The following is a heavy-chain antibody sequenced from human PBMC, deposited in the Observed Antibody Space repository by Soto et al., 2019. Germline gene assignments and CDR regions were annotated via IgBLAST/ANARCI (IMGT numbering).Heavy chain of an antibody. CDR1: GGTFSSYA. D-gene: IGHD2-8*01. V-gene: IGHV1-69*01. CDR2: IIPIFGTA. Sequence: QVQLVQSGAEVKKPGSSVKVSCKASGGTFSSYAISWVRQAPGQGLEWMGGIIPIFGTANYAQKFQGRVTITADESTSTAYMELSSLRSEDTAVYYCARGPNGYCTNGVCYYFDYWGQGTLVTVSS. J-gene: IGHJ4*02. CDR3: ARGPNGYCTNGVCYYFDY.